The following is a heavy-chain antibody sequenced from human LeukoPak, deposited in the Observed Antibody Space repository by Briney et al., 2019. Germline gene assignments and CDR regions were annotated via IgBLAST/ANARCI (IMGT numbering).Heavy chain of an antibody. CDR1: AYSISSGYY. CDR3: ARADTWVRYFDY. Sequence: SETLSLTCTVSAYSISSGYYWGWIRQPPGKGLEWIGSLSHSGSTFYNPSLKSRVTISVDTSRNQFSLRLSSVTSADTAVYYCARADTWVRYFDYWGQGTLVTVSS. CDR2: LSHSGST. D-gene: IGHD5-18*01. J-gene: IGHJ4*02. V-gene: IGHV4-38-2*02.